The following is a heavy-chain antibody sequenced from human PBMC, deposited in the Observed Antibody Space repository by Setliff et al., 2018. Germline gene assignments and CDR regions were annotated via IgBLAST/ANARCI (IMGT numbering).Heavy chain of an antibody. CDR1: GGSISSSSYY. D-gene: IGHD2-21*01. J-gene: IGHJ3*02. CDR3: ARSVVVIAYDAFDI. Sequence: PSETLSLTCTVSGGSISSSSYYWGWIRQPPGKELEWIGSIYYSGSTYYNPSLKSRVTISVDTSKNQFSLKLSSVTAADTAVYYCARSVVVIAYDAFDIWGQGTMVTVSS. V-gene: IGHV4-39*01. CDR2: IYYSGST.